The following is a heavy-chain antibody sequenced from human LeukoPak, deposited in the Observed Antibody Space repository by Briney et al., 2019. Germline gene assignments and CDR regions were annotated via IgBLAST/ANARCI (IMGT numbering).Heavy chain of an antibody. Sequence: SETLSLTCTVSGGSISSYYWSWIRQPPGKGLEWVGSIYYSGSTNYNPSLKSRVTISVDTSKNQFSLKLSSVTAADTAVYYCASSPIYYGSGSYLAFDIWGQGTMVTVSS. V-gene: IGHV4-59*01. CDR3: ASSPIYYGSGSYLAFDI. J-gene: IGHJ3*02. CDR1: GGSISSYY. CDR2: IYYSGST. D-gene: IGHD3-10*01.